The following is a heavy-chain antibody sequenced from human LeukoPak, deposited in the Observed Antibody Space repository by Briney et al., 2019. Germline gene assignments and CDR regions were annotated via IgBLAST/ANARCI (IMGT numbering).Heavy chain of an antibody. V-gene: IGHV3-74*01. Sequence: GGSLRLSCAASGFTFSNYWMHWVRQVPGKGLVWVSRINVDGSVKSYADSVKGRFTIARDNAKNTVSLQMNSLRAEDTAVYYCVRDLILVDTPGDDFDYWGQGALVTVSS. D-gene: IGHD4-23*01. J-gene: IGHJ4*02. CDR1: GFTFSNYW. CDR2: INVDGSVK. CDR3: VRDLILVDTPGDDFDY.